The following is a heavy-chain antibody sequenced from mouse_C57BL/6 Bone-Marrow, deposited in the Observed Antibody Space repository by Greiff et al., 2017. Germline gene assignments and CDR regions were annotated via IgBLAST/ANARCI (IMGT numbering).Heavy chain of an antibody. CDR1: GFTFSSYT. Sequence: EVKLMESGGGLVKPGGSLKLSCAASGFTFSSYTMSWVRQTPEKRLEWVATISGGGGNTYYPDSVKGRFTISRDNAKNTLYLQMSSLRSEDTALYYCAREDYGLGGQGTTLTVSS. CDR3: AREDYGL. J-gene: IGHJ2*01. CDR2: ISGGGGNT. D-gene: IGHD2-4*01. V-gene: IGHV5-9*01.